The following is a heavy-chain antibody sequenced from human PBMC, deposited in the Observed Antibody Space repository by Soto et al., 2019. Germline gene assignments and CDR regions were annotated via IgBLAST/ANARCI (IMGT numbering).Heavy chain of an antibody. CDR2: IWSDGSSE. J-gene: IGHJ6*02. V-gene: IGHV3-33*01. CDR3: AREDVLVGNCGMDV. Sequence: QVQLVESGGGVVQPGRSLRLSCAASGFTFSSYAMHWVRQAPGKGLEWVAVIWSDGSSEHHADSVRGRFAISRDNSKNTLYLQMNSLRAEDTAVYYCAREDVLVGNCGMDVWGQGTTVTVSS. D-gene: IGHD2-15*01. CDR1: GFTFSSYA.